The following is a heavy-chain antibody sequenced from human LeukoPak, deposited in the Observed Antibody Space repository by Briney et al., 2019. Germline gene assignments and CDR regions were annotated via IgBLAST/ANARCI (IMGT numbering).Heavy chain of an antibody. V-gene: IGHV1-18*04. Sequence: ASVKVSCKASGYTFTSYGISWVRQAPGQGLEWMGWISAYNGNTNYAQKLQGRVTMTTDTSTSTAYMELRSLRSDDTAVYYCARDPQTMVRGVIIPDAFDIRGQGTMVTVSS. CDR2: ISAYNGNT. J-gene: IGHJ3*02. CDR3: ARDPQTMVRGVIIPDAFDI. CDR1: GYTFTSYG. D-gene: IGHD3-10*01.